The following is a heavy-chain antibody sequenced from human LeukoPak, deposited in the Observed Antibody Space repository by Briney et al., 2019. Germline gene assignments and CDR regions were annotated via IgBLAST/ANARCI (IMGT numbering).Heavy chain of an antibody. J-gene: IGHJ4*02. CDR3: ARDLVGAIAHGFDY. V-gene: IGHV3-33*01. CDR2: IWYDGSDK. CDR1: GFTFSKYG. D-gene: IGHD1-26*01. Sequence: GGSLRLSCAASGFTFSKYGMHWVRQAPGKGLEWVAVIWYDGSDKYYADSVKGRFTISRDISKNTLYLQMNSLRAEDTAVYYCARDLVGAIAHGFDYWGQGTLVTVSS.